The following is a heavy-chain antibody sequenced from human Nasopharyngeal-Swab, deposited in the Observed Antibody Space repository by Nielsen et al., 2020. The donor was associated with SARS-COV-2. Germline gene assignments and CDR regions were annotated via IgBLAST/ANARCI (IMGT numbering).Heavy chain of an antibody. CDR3: ASPDESGY. J-gene: IGHJ4*02. D-gene: IGHD1-14*01. CDR2: IYYSGST. CDR1: GGSISSSSYY. V-gene: IGHV4-39*01. Sequence: SETLSLTCTVSGGSISSSSYYWGWIRQPPGKGLEWIGSIYYSGSTYYNPSLKSRVTLSVDTSKNQFSLKLSSVTAADTAVYYCASPDESGYWGQGTLVTVSS.